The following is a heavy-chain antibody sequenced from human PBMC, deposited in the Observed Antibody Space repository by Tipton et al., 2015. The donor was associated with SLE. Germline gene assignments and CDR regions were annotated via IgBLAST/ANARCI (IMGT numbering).Heavy chain of an antibody. CDR3: ARDPSSIAVAATY. CDR2: IYHSGST. V-gene: IGHV4-38-2*02. D-gene: IGHD6-19*01. CDR1: GYSISSGYY. Sequence: GLVKPSETLSLTCAVSGYSISSGYYWGWIRQPPGKGLEWIGSIYHSGSTYYNPSLKSRVTISVDTSKNQFSLKLSSVTAADTAVYYCARDPSSIAVAATYWGQGTLVTVSS. J-gene: IGHJ4*02.